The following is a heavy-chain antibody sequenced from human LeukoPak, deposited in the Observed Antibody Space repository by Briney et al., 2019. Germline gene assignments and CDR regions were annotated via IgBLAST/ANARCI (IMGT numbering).Heavy chain of an antibody. CDR2: IIPIFSTA. D-gene: IGHD3-22*01. J-gene: IGHJ4*02. V-gene: IGHV1-69*13. Sequence: GATVKVSCKASGGTFSSYAISWVRQAPGQGLEWMGGIIPIFSTANYAQKFQGRVTITADESTSTAYMELSSLRSEDTAVYYCARAAYYYDSSGYYFPFDYWGQGTLVTVSS. CDR3: ARAAYYYDSSGYYFPFDY. CDR1: GGTFSSYA.